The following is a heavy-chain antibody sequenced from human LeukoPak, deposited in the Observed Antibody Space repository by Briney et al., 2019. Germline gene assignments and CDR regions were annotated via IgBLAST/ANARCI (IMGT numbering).Heavy chain of an antibody. CDR3: ARGRGDNWNAVGSEVFDY. V-gene: IGHV4-59*12. Sequence: SETLSLTCTVSGGSISSYYWSWIRQPPGKGLEWIGYIYYSGSTIYNPSLKSRLTISVDTSKNQFSLKLSSVTAADTAVYYCARGRGDNWNAVGSEVFDYWGQGTLVTVSS. CDR2: IYYSGST. CDR1: GGSISSYY. J-gene: IGHJ4*02. D-gene: IGHD1-20*01.